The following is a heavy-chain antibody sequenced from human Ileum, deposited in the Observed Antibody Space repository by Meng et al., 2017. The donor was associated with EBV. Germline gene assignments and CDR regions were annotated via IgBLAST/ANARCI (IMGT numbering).Heavy chain of an antibody. D-gene: IGHD6-19*01. CDR2: ISCYNGDT. V-gene: IGHV1-18*01. Sequence: QLVQSGAEVKKPGASVRVSCKASGYTFTHHGISWIRQAPGQGLEWMGWISCYNGDTNYAQKLQGRVTMTTDTSTNTAYMDLRGLRSDDTAVYYCARDPSNTSGRYAYFDYWGQGTLVTVSS. CDR1: GYTFTHHG. J-gene: IGHJ4*02. CDR3: ARDPSNTSGRYAYFDY.